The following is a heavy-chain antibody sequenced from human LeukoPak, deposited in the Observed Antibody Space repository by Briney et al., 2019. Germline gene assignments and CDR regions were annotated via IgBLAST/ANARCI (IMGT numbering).Heavy chain of an antibody. CDR1: GFTFSSYW. V-gene: IGHV3-7*01. CDR3: VGELSYYYYYYMDV. J-gene: IGHJ6*03. CDR2: IKQDGSEK. Sequence: GGSLRLSCAASGFTFSSYWMSWVRQAPGKGLEWVANIKQDGSEKYYVDSVKGRFTISRDNAKNSLYLQMNSLRAEDTAVYYCVGELSYYYYYYMDVWGKGTTVTVSS.